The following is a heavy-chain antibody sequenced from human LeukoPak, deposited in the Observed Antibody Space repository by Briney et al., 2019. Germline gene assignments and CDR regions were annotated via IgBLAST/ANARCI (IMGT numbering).Heavy chain of an antibody. J-gene: IGHJ5*02. D-gene: IGHD6-13*01. CDR3: ARVPKYSSSWTRRNWFDP. Sequence: ASVKVSCKASGYTFTGYYMHWVRQAPGQGLEWMGWINPNSGGTNYAQKFQGRVTMTRDTSISTAYMELSRLRSDDTAVYYCARVPKYSSSWTRRNWFDPWGQGTLVTVSS. CDR1: GYTFTGYY. CDR2: INPNSGGT. V-gene: IGHV1-2*02.